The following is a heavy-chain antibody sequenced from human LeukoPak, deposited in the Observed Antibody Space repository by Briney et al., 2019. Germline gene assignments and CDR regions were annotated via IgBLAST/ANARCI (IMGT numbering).Heavy chain of an antibody. CDR1: GFTFSDHY. V-gene: IGHV3-72*01. D-gene: IGHD1-14*01. CDR3: ASGRTGTLDY. Sequence: GGSLRLSCAASGFTFSDHYMDWVRQAPGKGLEWVGRIRNKVNSYTTEYAASVKGRFTISRDDSKNSLYLQMNSLKTEDTAVYYCASGRTGTLDYRGQGTLVTVSS. CDR2: IRNKVNSYTT. J-gene: IGHJ4*02.